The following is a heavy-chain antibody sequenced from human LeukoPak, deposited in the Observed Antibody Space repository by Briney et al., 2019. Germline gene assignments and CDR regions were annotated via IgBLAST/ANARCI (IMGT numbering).Heavy chain of an antibody. CDR1: GYSFTSYW. CDR3: ARTRYCSGGSCYKNYFDY. Sequence: GESPKISCKGSGYSFTSYWIGWVRQMPGKGLEWMGIIYPGDSDTRYSPSFQGQVTISADKSISTAYLQWSSLKASDTAMYYCARTRYCSGGSCYKNYFDYWGQGTLVTVSS. D-gene: IGHD2-15*01. CDR2: IYPGDSDT. V-gene: IGHV5-51*01. J-gene: IGHJ4*02.